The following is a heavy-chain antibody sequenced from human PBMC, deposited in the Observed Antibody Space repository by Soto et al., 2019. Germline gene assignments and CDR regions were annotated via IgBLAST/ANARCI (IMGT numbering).Heavy chain of an antibody. CDR2: ISASAGST. J-gene: IGHJ6*02. CDR3: AKEGGIVVVQAAPEFSNGMDV. CDR1: GFAFSNYA. D-gene: IGHD2-2*01. Sequence: GGSLRLSCTASGFAFSNYAMSWVRQAPGKGLECVSAISASAGSTYSADSVKGRFTISRDNSKNRLYLQMNSLRAEDTAVYYCAKEGGIVVVQAAPEFSNGMDVWGQGTTVPVSS. V-gene: IGHV3-23*01.